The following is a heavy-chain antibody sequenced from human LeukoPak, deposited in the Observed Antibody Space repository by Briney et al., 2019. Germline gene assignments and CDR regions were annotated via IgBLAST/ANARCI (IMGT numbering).Heavy chain of an antibody. CDR1: GFTFSNAW. CDR3: TTQTMIRTHYGMDV. V-gene: IGHV3-15*01. D-gene: IGHD3-22*01. J-gene: IGHJ6*02. Sequence: GGSLRLSCAASGFTFSNAWMSWVRQAPGKGLEWVGRIKSKTDGGTTDYAAPVKGRFTISRDDSKNTLYLQMNSLKTEDTAVYYCTTQTMIRTHYGMDVWGQGTTVTVSS. CDR2: IKSKTDGGTT.